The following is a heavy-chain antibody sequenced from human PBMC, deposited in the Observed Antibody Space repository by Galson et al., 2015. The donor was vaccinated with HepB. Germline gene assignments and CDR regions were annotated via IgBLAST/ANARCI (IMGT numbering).Heavy chain of an antibody. CDR2: IRSKAYGGTT. J-gene: IGHJ6*02. Sequence: SLRLSCAASGFTFGDYAMSWVRQAPGKGLEWVGFIRSKAYGGTTEYAASVKGRFTISRDDSKSIAYLQMNSLKTEDTAVYYCTRGTLMVRGVIRYYYGMDVWGQGTTVTVSS. V-gene: IGHV3-49*04. CDR1: GFTFGDYA. D-gene: IGHD3-10*01. CDR3: TRGTLMVRGVIRYYYGMDV.